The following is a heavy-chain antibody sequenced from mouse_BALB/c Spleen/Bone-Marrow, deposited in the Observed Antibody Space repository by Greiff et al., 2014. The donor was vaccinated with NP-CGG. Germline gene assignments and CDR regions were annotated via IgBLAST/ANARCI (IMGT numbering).Heavy chain of an antibody. Sequence: VQLQQSGAEIVRPGALVKLSCKASGFNIKDYYMQWVKQRPEQGLEWIGWIDPENGNTIYDPKFQGKASITADTSSNTAYLQLSSLTSEDTAVYYSARGDGYAMDYWGQGTSVTVSS. J-gene: IGHJ4*01. CDR2: IDPENGNT. V-gene: IGHV14-1*02. CDR1: GFNIKDYY. CDR3: ARGDGYAMDY.